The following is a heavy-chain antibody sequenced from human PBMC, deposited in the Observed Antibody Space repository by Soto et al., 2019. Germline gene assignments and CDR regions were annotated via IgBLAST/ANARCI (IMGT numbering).Heavy chain of an antibody. J-gene: IGHJ4*02. Sequence: EVQLVESGGGLVKPGGSLRLSCAASGFTFSSYSMNWVRQAPGKGLEWVSSISSSSSYIYYADSVKGRFTISRDNAKNYLYLQMNSLRAEDTAVYYCARDYYDSRVFDYWGQGTLVTVSS. D-gene: IGHD3-22*01. CDR1: GFTFSSYS. V-gene: IGHV3-21*01. CDR2: ISSSSSYI. CDR3: ARDYYDSRVFDY.